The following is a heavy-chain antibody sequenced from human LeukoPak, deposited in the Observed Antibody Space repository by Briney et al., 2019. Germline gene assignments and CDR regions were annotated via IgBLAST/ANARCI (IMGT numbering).Heavy chain of an antibody. V-gene: IGHV4-34*01. Sequence: SETLSLTCAVYGGSFSGYYWSWIRQPPGKGLEWIGEINHSGSTNYNPSLKSRVTVSVDTSKNQFSLKLSSVTAADTAVYYCARGGMVRGVPSDYWGQGTLVTVSS. J-gene: IGHJ4*02. CDR2: INHSGST. CDR3: ARGGMVRGVPSDY. CDR1: GGSFSGYY. D-gene: IGHD3-10*01.